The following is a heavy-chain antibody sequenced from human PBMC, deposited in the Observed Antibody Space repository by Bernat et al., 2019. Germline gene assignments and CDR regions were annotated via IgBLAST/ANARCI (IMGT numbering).Heavy chain of an antibody. D-gene: IGHD2-21*02. CDR1: GFTFTDYY. V-gene: IGHV3-11*01. Sequence: QVLLVDSGGDLVKPGGSLRLSCAASGFTFTDYYMTWIRQAPGKGLEWVSYISSSSTIIYYADSVKGRFTISRDNAKNSLYLQMNSLRAEDSALYYCAGTLGTAFGMDVWGQGTTVTVSS. CDR3: AGTLGTAFGMDV. J-gene: IGHJ6*02. CDR2: ISSSSTII.